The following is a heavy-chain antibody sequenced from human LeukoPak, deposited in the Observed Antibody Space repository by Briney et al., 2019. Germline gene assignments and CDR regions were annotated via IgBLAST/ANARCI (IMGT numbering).Heavy chain of an antibody. V-gene: IGHV3-7*01. CDR3: AKGLLSGVDYFDY. Sequence: GGSLRLSCAASGFTFSSYWMTWVRQTPGKGLEWVAKINQNGNDKYYVDSVKGRFIISRDSAKNSLYLQMNSLSAEDTAVYYCAKGLLSGVDYFDYWGQGTLVTVSS. CDR1: GFTFSSYW. CDR2: INQNGNDK. J-gene: IGHJ4*02. D-gene: IGHD2-15*01.